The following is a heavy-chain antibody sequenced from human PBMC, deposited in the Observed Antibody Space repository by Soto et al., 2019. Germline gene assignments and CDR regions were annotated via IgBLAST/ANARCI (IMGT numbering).Heavy chain of an antibody. J-gene: IGHJ6*02. D-gene: IGHD3-22*01. V-gene: IGHV5-51*01. CDR1: GYTFINYW. CDR3: ARVYDSSGYYYGKSYFYGMDV. CDR2: IYPGDSDT. Sequence: GESLKISCKGSGYTFINYWIGWVRQMPGKGLEWMGTIYPGDSDTAYSPSFQGQVTISADESASTAYLQWRSLKASDTAVYYCARVYDSSGYYYGKSYFYGMDVWGQGTTVTVSS.